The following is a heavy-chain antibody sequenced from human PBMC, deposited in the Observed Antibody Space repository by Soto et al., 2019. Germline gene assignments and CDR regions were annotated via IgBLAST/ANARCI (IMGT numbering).Heavy chain of an antibody. J-gene: IGHJ6*02. CDR3: AKDHGIYNWIEENYGMDV. V-gene: IGHV3-23*01. CDR1: GFTFSTYA. D-gene: IGHD1-20*01. Sequence: EVQLLESGGGLVQPGGSLRLSCAASGFTFSTYAMSWVRQAPGKGLEWVSTVTGRGGSTYYADSVKGRFTISRDNAKNTLFLQMNSLRVEDTALYYCAKDHGIYNWIEENYGMDVWGQGTTVSVSS. CDR2: VTGRGGST.